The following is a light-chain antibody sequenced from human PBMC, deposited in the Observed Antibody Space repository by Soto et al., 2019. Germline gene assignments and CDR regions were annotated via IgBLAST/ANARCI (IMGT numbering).Light chain of an antibody. CDR2: LSS. CDR3: QQAHRFPRT. CDR1: QGISTS. V-gene: IGKV1-12*01. Sequence: DIQMTQSPSSVSASVGDRVTITCRASQGISTSLGWYQQKPGKAPKLLIYLSSTLATGVPSRFSGSGSGTDFPLTISSLQPEDFATYFCQQAHRFPRTFGGGTKV. J-gene: IGKJ4*01.